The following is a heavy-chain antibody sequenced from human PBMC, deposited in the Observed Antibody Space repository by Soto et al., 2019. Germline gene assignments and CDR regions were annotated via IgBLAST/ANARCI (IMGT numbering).Heavy chain of an antibody. Sequence: EVQLVESGGDLVQPGGSLRLSCAVSGFTFSGYWMQWVRQTPGKGLMWVSRINNDGSGTTYADSVRGRFTISRDNAKNTLYLEMNSLRADDTAVYYCARDQGGAGATIDYWGQGTPVTVSS. D-gene: IGHD1-26*01. CDR1: GFTFSGYW. CDR3: ARDQGGAGATIDY. V-gene: IGHV3-74*01. CDR2: INNDGSGT. J-gene: IGHJ4*02.